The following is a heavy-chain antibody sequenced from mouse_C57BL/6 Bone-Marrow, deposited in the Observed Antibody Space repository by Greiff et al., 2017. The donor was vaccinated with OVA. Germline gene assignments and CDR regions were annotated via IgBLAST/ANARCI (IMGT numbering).Heavy chain of an antibody. J-gene: IGHJ2*01. D-gene: IGHD1-1*01. V-gene: IGHV5-9*01. CDR3: ARGNYGSREEGGYYFDY. Sequence: EVMLVESGGGLVKPGGSLKLSCAASGFTFSSYTMSWVRQTPEKRLEWVATISGGGGNTYYPDSVKGGFTISRDKAKNTLYLQMSSLRSEDTALYYCARGNYGSREEGGYYFDYWGQGTTRTVSS. CDR2: ISGGGGNT. CDR1: GFTFSSYT.